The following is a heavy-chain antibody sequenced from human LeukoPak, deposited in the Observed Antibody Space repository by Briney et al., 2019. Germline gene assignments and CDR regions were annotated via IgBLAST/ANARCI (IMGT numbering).Heavy chain of an antibody. CDR1: GFTFSSYG. V-gene: IGHV3-33*06. CDR2: IWYDGSNK. D-gene: IGHD4-23*01. CDR3: AKNFGWQQFDY. J-gene: IGHJ4*02. Sequence: GRSLRLSCAASGFTFSSYGMHWVRQAPGKGLEWVAVIWYDGSNKYYADSVKGRFTISRDNSKNTLYLQMNSLRAEDTAVYYCAKNFGWQQFDYWGQGTLVTVSS.